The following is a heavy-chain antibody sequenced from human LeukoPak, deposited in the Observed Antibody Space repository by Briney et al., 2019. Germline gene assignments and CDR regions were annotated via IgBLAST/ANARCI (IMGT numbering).Heavy chain of an antibody. CDR3: ARVAAPLRAVAGDYYYYGMDV. Sequence: GGSLRLSCAASGFTFSNYWMSWVRQAPGKGLEWVANIKQDGSEKYYVDSVKGRFTISRDNAKNSLYLQMNSLRAEDTAVYYCARVAAPLRAVAGDYYYYGMDVWGQGTTVTVSS. CDR2: IKQDGSEK. CDR1: GFTFSNYW. V-gene: IGHV3-7*01. D-gene: IGHD6-19*01. J-gene: IGHJ6*02.